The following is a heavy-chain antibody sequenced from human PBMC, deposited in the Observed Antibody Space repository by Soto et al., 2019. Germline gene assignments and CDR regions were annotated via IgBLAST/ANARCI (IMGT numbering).Heavy chain of an antibody. CDR2: IKSKSRGGTA. D-gene: IGHD2-21*02. CDR1: GFTFSNTW. Sequence: TGGSLRLSCATSGFTFSNTWMSWVRQAPGKGLEWVGRIKSKSRGGTADYAAPVKGRFTISRDDSKNTLYLYMNNLKTEDTAVYYCTTDCPWVTPAYWGQGALVTVSS. V-gene: IGHV3-15*01. J-gene: IGHJ4*02. CDR3: TTDCPWVTPAY.